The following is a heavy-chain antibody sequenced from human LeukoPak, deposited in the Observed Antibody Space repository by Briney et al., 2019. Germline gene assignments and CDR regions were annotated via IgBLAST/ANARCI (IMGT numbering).Heavy chain of an antibody. D-gene: IGHD1-1*01. Sequence: SETLYLTCTVSGGSISSYYWSWIRQPPGKGLEWIGYIYYSGSTSYNPSLKSRVTISVDTSKNHFSLKLTSVTAADTAVYYCARHGRWDSGTYSFDYWGQGTLITVSS. V-gene: IGHV4-59*08. CDR3: ARHGRWDSGTYSFDY. J-gene: IGHJ4*02. CDR2: IYYSGST. CDR1: GGSISSYY.